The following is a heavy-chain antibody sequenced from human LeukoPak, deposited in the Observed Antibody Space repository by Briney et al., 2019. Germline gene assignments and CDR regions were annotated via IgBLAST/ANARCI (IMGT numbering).Heavy chain of an antibody. CDR1: GFTFSSYW. J-gene: IGHJ4*02. Sequence: GGSLRLSCAASGFTFSSYWMNWVRQAPGKGLEWVSYISSSGSTIYYADSVKGRFTISRDNAKNSLYLQMNSLRAEDTAVYYCARVPASGSYLGYFDYWGQGTLVTVSS. CDR2: ISSSGSTI. D-gene: IGHD1-26*01. V-gene: IGHV3-48*04. CDR3: ARVPASGSYLGYFDY.